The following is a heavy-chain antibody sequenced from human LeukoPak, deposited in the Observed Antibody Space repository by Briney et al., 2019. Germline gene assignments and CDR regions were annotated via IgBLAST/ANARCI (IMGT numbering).Heavy chain of an antibody. J-gene: IGHJ4*02. D-gene: IGHD3-16*01. CDR1: GFTFSSYW. Sequence: GGSLRLSCAASGFTFSSYWMSWVRQAPGKGLEWVANIKQDGSEKYYVDSVKGRFTISRDNAKNSLYLQMNSLRAEDTAVYYCARDSPSHYDYVWGSYQTFGDYWGQGTLVTVSS. CDR2: IKQDGSEK. V-gene: IGHV3-7*01. CDR3: ARDSPSHYDYVWGSYQTFGDY.